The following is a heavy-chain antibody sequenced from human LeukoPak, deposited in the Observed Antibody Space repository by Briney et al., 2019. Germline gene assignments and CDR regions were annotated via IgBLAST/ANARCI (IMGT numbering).Heavy chain of an antibody. CDR1: GYTLTELP. V-gene: IGHV1-24*01. CDR2: FDPEDGET. Sequence: ASVTVSCKVSGYTLTELPMHWVRQAPGKGLEWMGGFDPEDGETIYAQKFQGRVTMTADASTDTAYMELSRLRAEDTAVYYCAKSRSLNWNEGRDYWGQGTLVTVSS. D-gene: IGHD1-20*01. J-gene: IGHJ4*02. CDR3: AKSRSLNWNEGRDY.